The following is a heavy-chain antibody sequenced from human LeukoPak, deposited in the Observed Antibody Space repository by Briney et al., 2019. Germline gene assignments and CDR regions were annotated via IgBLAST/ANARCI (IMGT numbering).Heavy chain of an antibody. Sequence: SETLSLTCTVTGASVSAYYWTWIRQPPGKRLEWLGYIHYSGSTNYNPSLNSRVTMSLDASKNQFSLKLSSVSAADTAVYYCVQVRLAGLFDPWGQGTLVTVSS. CDR2: IHYSGST. V-gene: IGHV4-59*02. J-gene: IGHJ5*02. CDR3: VQVRLAGLFDP. CDR1: GASVSAYY. D-gene: IGHD3-3*02.